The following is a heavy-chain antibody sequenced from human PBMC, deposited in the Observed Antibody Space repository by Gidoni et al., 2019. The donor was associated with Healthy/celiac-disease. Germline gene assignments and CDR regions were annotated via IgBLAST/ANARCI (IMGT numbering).Heavy chain of an antibody. CDR3: ARGYYYGSGIPGGFDP. J-gene: IGHJ5*02. CDR2: INHSGST. D-gene: IGHD3-10*01. CDR1: GGSFSGYY. V-gene: IGHV4-34*01. Sequence: QVQLQQWAAGLLQPSETLSLTCAVYGGSFSGYYWCWIRQPPGKGLEWIGEINHSGSTNYNQSLKSRVTISVDTSKNQFSLKLSSVTAADTAVYYCARGYYYGSGIPGGFDPWGQGTLVTVSS.